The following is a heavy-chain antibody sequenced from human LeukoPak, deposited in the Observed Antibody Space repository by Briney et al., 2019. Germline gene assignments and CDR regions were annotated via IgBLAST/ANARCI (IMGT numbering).Heavy chain of an antibody. Sequence: PSETLSLTCAVSGGSFSGNYWSWIRQPPGKGLEWIGETHSSGATKYNPSLKSRVTISVDTSKSQFSLRVSAVTAAGTAVYYCARGEGARDGYNYEGPFYFDSWGQGTLVTVSS. D-gene: IGHD5-24*01. CDR2: THSSGAT. CDR1: GGSFSGNY. J-gene: IGHJ4*02. CDR3: ARGEGARDGYNYEGPFYFDS. V-gene: IGHV4-34*01.